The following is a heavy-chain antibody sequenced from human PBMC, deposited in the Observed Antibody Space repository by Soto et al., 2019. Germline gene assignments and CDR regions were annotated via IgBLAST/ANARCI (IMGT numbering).Heavy chain of an antibody. CDR1: GFNFSNHA. V-gene: IGHV3-23*01. J-gene: IGHJ4*02. CDR2: ISGSGGTT. D-gene: IGHD2-8*01. Sequence: PGGSLRLSCTASGFNFSNHAMSWVRQAPGKGLEWVSVISGSGGTTYYADSVKGRFTISRDNSKNTLYLQMNSLRAEDTAIYYCAKDLVIITFIYYFGSWGLGTLVTVSS. CDR3: AKDLVIITFIYYFGS.